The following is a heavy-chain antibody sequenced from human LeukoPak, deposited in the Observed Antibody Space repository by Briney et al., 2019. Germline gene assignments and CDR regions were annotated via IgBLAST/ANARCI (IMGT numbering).Heavy chain of an antibody. V-gene: IGHV1-2*06. J-gene: IGHJ4*02. D-gene: IGHD3-22*01. CDR3: WGGQVDSGYVFDY. CDR1: GYTFTGYY. CDR2: INPNSGGT. Sequence: EASVKVSCRASGYTFTGYYMHGVRQAPGQGLEWMGRINPNSGGTNYAQKFQGRVTMTRDTSISTAYMELSRMRSDDKAVEYCWGGQVDSGYVFDYWGQGTLVTVSS.